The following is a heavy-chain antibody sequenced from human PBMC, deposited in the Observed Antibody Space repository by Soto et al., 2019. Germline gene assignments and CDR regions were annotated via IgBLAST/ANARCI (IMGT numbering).Heavy chain of an antibody. V-gene: IGHV4-31*03. CDR1: GGSISSGGYY. Sequence: TSETLSLTCTVSGGSISSGGYYWSWIRQHPGKGLEWIGYIYYSGSTYYNQSLKSRVTISVDTSKNQFSLKLSSVTAADTAVYYCARFYDSSGYYAPDYWGQGTLVTVSS. CDR3: ARFYDSSGYYAPDY. CDR2: IYYSGST. D-gene: IGHD3-22*01. J-gene: IGHJ4*02.